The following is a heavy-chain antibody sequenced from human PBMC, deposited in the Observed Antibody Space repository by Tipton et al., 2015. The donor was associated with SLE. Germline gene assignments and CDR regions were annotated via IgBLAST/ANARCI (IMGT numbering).Heavy chain of an antibody. J-gene: IGHJ4*02. Sequence: LRLSCTVSGGSIRSSRRFWGWIRQPPGKGLEWIGVLYYSGNPYYNPSLKSPVTLSIDTSKNQFSLKMRSVTAADTAVYFCARGYCSDGVCYGFGFFDYWGQGNLVTVSS. CDR3: ARGYCSDGVCYGFGFFDY. CDR1: GGSIRSSRRF. D-gene: IGHD2-8*01. CDR2: LYYSGNP. V-gene: IGHV4-39*07.